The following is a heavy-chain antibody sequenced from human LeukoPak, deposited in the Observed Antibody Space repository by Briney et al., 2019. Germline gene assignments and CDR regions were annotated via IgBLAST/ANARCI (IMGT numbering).Heavy chain of an antibody. D-gene: IGHD3-10*01. CDR3: AAGGGSGSSTET. J-gene: IGHJ5*02. CDR2: IYYSGGT. Sequence: SETLSLTCTVSGGSISSYYWSWIRQPPGKGLEWIGYIYYSGGTNYNPSLKSRVTISVDTSKNQFSLKLSSVTAADTAVYYCAAGGGSGSSTETWGQGTLVTVSS. CDR1: GGSISSYY. V-gene: IGHV4-59*01.